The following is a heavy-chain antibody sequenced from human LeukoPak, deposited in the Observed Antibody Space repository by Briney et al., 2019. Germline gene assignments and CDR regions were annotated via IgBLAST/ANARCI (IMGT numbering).Heavy chain of an antibody. CDR1: GFTFTTHA. V-gene: IGHV3-23*01. J-gene: IGHJ4*02. Sequence: PGGSLRLSCTDSGFTFTTHAMHWVRQAPGKGLEWVSGLSGSASSTYYADSVKGRFTISRDNSKNTLYLQMNSLRAEDTAVYYCAKDALPHTYSYCFDFWGQGTLVTVSS. CDR2: LSGSASST. CDR3: AKDALPHTYSYCFDF. D-gene: IGHD2-15*01.